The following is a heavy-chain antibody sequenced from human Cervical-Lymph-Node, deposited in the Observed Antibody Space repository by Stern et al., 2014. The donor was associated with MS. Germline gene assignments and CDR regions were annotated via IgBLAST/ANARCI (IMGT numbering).Heavy chain of an antibody. J-gene: IGHJ4*02. D-gene: IGHD6-13*01. CDR2: IRYYGSNP. V-gene: IGHV3-33*01. CDR1: GFSFSRYA. Sequence: VQLLQSGGDVVQPGRSLRLSCAASGFSFSRYAMHWVRQAPGKGLEWVALIRYYGSNPYYADTVTGRFTISRDNFKNTLYLQMNSLRAEDTAVYYCASAYSSSHYYFDYWGQGTLVTVSS. CDR3: ASAYSSSHYYFDY.